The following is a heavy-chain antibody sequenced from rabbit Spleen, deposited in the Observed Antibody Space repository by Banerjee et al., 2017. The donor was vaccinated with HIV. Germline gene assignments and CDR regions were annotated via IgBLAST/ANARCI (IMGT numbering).Heavy chain of an antibody. V-gene: IGHV1S45*01. CDR3: ARDLTDVIGWNFAW. CDR2: IYADSSGWI. CDR1: GVSFSSSYY. Sequence: QEQLEESGGGLVKPEGSLTLTCKASGVSFSSSYYMCWVRQAPGKGLEWVACIYADSSGWIHYASWAKGRFTISKTSSTTVTLQMTSLTAADTATYFCARDLTDVIGWNFAWWGQGTLVTVS. D-gene: IGHD1-1*01. J-gene: IGHJ3*01.